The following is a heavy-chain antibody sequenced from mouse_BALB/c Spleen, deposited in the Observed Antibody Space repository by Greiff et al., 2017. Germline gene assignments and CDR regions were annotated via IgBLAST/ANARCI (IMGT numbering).Heavy chain of an antibody. V-gene: IGHV6-6*02. J-gene: IGHJ3*01. CDR2: IRLKSNNYAT. Sequence: EVKLVESGGGLVQPGGSMKLSCVASGFTFSNYWMNWVRQSPEKGLEWVAEIRLKSNNYATHYAESVKGRFTISRDDSKSSVYLQMNNLRAEDTGIYYCTRPYDYDTLAWFAYWGQGTLVTVSA. CDR1: GFTFSNYW. D-gene: IGHD2-4*01. CDR3: TRPYDYDTLAWFAY.